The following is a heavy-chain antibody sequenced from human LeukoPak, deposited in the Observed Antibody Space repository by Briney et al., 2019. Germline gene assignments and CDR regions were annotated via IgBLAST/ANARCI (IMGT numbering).Heavy chain of an antibody. CDR2: ISSSSSTI. J-gene: IGHJ4*02. Sequence: GGSLRLSCAASGFTFSRYSMNWVRQAPGKGLEWVSYISSSSSTIYYADSVKGRFTISRDNAKNSLYLQMNSLRDEGTAVYYCASNDYYDSSGFFDSWGQGTLVTVSS. CDR3: ASNDYYDSSGFFDS. CDR1: GFTFSRYS. V-gene: IGHV3-48*02. D-gene: IGHD3-22*01.